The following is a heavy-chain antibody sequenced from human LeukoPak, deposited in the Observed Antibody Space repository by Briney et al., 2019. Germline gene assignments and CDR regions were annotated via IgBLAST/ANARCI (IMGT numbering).Heavy chain of an antibody. D-gene: IGHD4-17*01. Sequence: GGSLRLSCAASGFTVSSNYMSWVRQSPGKGLEWLSIIYSSGSTYYADSLKGRFTISRDNSKNTLYLQVNSLRAEDTAIYYCARVSVTTTSDAFDIWGQGTMVTVSS. CDR2: IYSSGST. J-gene: IGHJ3*02. V-gene: IGHV3-53*01. CDR1: GFTVSSNY. CDR3: ARVSVTTTSDAFDI.